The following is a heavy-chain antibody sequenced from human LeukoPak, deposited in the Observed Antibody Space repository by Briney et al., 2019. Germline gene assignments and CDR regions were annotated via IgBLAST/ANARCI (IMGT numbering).Heavy chain of an antibody. V-gene: IGHV7-4-1*01. Sequence: ASVKVSCKASGYTFTSYAMNWVRQAPGQGLEWMGWINTNTGNPTYAQGFTGRVVFSLDTSVSTAYLQIPRLKAEDTALYYCARAHYDYDILTGSYWGQGTLVTVSS. CDR3: ARAHYDYDILTGSY. D-gene: IGHD3-9*01. J-gene: IGHJ4*02. CDR1: GYTFTSYA. CDR2: INTNTGNP.